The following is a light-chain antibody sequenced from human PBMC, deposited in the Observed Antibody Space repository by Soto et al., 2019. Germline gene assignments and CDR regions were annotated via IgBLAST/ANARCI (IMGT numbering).Light chain of an antibody. J-gene: IGLJ3*02. CDR3: CSYAGRYSWV. CDR1: SSDVGGYDY. V-gene: IGLV2-11*01. CDR2: DIT. Sequence: QSALTQPRSVSGSPGQSVTISCTGTSSDVGGYDYVSWYQQHPGIAPQLILYDITKRPSGVPDRFSGSKSGNTASLTISGLQAEDEADYYCCSYAGRYSWVFGGGTKVTDL.